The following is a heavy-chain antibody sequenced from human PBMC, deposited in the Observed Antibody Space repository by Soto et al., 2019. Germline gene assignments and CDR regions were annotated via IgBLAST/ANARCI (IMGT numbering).Heavy chain of an antibody. CDR1: GFTFSSYW. D-gene: IGHD6-13*01. CDR3: ARERVSSSWYGDYYYGMDV. J-gene: IGHJ6*02. V-gene: IGHV3-74*01. CDR2: INSDGSST. Sequence: EVQLVESGGGLVQPGGSLRLSCAASGFTFSSYWMHWVRQAPGKGLVWVSRINSDGSSTSYADSVKGRFTISRDNAKNALYLQMNSLRAEDTAVYYCARERVSSSWYGDYYYGMDVWGQGTTVTVSS.